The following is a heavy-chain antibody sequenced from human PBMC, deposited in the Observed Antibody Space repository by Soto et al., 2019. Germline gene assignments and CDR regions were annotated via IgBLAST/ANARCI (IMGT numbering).Heavy chain of an antibody. D-gene: IGHD2-8*01. CDR3: ARGVYYYDGMDV. Sequence: ASVKVSCKASGYTFTSYAMHWVRQAPGQRLEWMGWINAGNGNTKCSQKFQGRVTITRDTSASTAYMELSSLRSEDTAVYYCARGVYYYDGMDVWGQGTTVTVSS. CDR2: INAGNGNT. CDR1: GYTFTSYA. J-gene: IGHJ6*02. V-gene: IGHV1-3*01.